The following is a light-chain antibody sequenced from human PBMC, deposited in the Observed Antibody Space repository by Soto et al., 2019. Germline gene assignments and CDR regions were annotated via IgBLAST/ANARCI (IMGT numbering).Light chain of an antibody. CDR2: AAS. J-gene: IGKJ1*01. CDR1: QAISNY. CDR3: QKYNSAPRT. Sequence: DIQMTQSPSSLSASVGDRVTITCRASQAISNYLAWYQQKSGQVPKLLIYAASTLQSGVPSRFSGSVSGTDFTLTITSLQPEDVATYYCQKYNSAPRTFGQGTKVDIK. V-gene: IGKV1-27*01.